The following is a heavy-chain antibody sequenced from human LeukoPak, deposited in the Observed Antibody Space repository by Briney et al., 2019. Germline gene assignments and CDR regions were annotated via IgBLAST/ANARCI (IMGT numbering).Heavy chain of an antibody. CDR3: ARDLWDDYGGNVAFDI. CDR1: GGSINSGSYY. V-gene: IGHV4-61*02. CDR2: IYTTGSN. J-gene: IGHJ3*02. D-gene: IGHD4-23*01. Sequence: SQTLSLTCTVSGGSINSGSYYWSWIRQPAGKGLEWIGRIYTTGSNNYNPSLKSRVTISVDTSKNQFSLKLSSVTAADTAVYYCARDLWDDYGGNVAFDIWGQGTLVTVSS.